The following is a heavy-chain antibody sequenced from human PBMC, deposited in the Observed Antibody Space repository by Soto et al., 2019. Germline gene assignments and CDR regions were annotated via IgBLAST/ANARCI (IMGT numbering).Heavy chain of an antibody. V-gene: IGHV3-33*06. CDR1: GFTFSSYG. J-gene: IGHJ4*02. CDR2: IWYDGSSK. D-gene: IGHD6-19*01. CDR3: AKDSSALDY. Sequence: QVQLVESGGGVVQPGRSLRLSCAASGFTFSSYGMHWVRQAPGKGLEWVAVIWYDGSSKYYADSVKGRFTISRDNSKNTLYLQMNSLRAEDTAVDYCAKDSSALDYWGQGTLVTVSS.